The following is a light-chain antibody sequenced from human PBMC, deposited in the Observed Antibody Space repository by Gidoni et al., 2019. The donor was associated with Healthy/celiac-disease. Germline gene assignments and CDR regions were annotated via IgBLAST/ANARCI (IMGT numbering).Light chain of an antibody. Sequence: DIQLTQSPSSLSASVGDRVTITCRASQSISSYLNWYQQKPGKVPKLLIYAASSLQSGVPSRFSGSGSGTDFTLTISSLQPEDFATYYCQQSYSTPHLTFGGGTKVEIK. V-gene: IGKV1-39*01. CDR1: QSISSY. CDR2: AAS. J-gene: IGKJ4*01. CDR3: QQSYSTPHLT.